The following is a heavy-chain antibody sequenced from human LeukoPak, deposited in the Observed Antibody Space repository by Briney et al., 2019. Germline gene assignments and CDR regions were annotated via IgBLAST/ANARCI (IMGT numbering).Heavy chain of an antibody. J-gene: IGHJ4*02. CDR1: GGSISSYY. CDR3: ARARRIVGATRGVDY. CDR2: IYYSGST. Sequence: PSETLSLTCTVSGGSISSYYWSWIRQPPGKGLEWIGYIYYSGSTNYNPSLKSRVTISVDTSKNQFSLKLSSVTAADTAVYYCARARRIVGATRGVDYWGQGTLVTVSS. V-gene: IGHV4-59*01. D-gene: IGHD1-26*01.